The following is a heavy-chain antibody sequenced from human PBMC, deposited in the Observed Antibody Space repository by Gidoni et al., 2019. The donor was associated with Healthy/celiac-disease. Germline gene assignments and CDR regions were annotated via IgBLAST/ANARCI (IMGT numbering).Heavy chain of an antibody. D-gene: IGHD6-13*01. CDR3: AKAGGYHRPAAGTNPFDY. V-gene: IGHV3-23*01. CDR1: GFHFSSFA. CDR2: ISGSGGST. Sequence: EVQLLESGGGLVQPGGSLRLSCAASGFHFSSFALSWVRQAPGKVLEWVSAISGSGGSTYYADSVKGRFTISRDNSKNTLYLQMNSLRAEDTAVYYCAKAGGYHRPAAGTNPFDYWGQGTLVTVSS. J-gene: IGHJ4*02.